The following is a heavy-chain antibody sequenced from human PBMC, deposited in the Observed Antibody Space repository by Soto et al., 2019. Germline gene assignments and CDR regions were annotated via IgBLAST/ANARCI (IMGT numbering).Heavy chain of an antibody. J-gene: IGHJ4*02. CDR2: INTYNENT. CDR3: ATDSLPELRRPLGDY. V-gene: IGHV1-18*01. D-gene: IGHD1-7*01. CDR1: GYTFVSYA. Sequence: QVQLVQSGAEVKKPGASVKVSCKASGYTFVSYAISWVRQAPGQGLEWMGWINTYNENTKYAQKFQGRVTMTTDTSTSTAYMELRTLTSDDTAVYYCATDSLPELRRPLGDYWGQGTLVTVSS.